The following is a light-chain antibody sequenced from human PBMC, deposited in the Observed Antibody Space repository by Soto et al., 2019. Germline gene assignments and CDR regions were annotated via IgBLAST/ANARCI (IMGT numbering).Light chain of an antibody. J-gene: IGKJ1*01. Sequence: EIVLTQSPGTLSLSPGERATLSCMASQSVSSTYLAWYRQKPGQAPRLLIYGASSRATGIPDRFSGSGSGTDFTLIISRLEPEDFAVYYCQQYAGSPWTFGQGTKVDIK. CDR1: QSVSSTY. CDR3: QQYAGSPWT. CDR2: GAS. V-gene: IGKV3-20*01.